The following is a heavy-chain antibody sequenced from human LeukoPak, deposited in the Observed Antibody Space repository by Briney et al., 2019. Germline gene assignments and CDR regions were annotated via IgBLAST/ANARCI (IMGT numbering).Heavy chain of an antibody. CDR3: ARGSNWAFDY. V-gene: IGHV4-4*07. D-gene: IGHD6-13*01. Sequence: SDTQSLTCTVSGGSISSYYGLWLRDPAGEGLEWIGRIYSSVRSNYNPSLKSRVTISVDKTKSQFALKLSAVSAADAAVYYCARGSNWAFDYWGQGILVTVSS. J-gene: IGHJ4*02. CDR2: IYSSVRS. CDR1: GGSISSYY.